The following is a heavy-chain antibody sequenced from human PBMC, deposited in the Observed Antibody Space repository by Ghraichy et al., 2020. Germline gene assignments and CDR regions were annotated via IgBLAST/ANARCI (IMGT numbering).Heavy chain of an antibody. Sequence: ASVKVSCKAFGYTFTTYGINWVRQAPGQGLEWMGGISAYNGNTNYAHKVRGRVTMTTDTSTSTAYMELRSLRSDDTAVYYCARGWEAAVTTGDYWGQGTLVTVSS. CDR3: ARGWEAAVTTGDY. D-gene: IGHD6-13*01. CDR1: GYTFTTYG. V-gene: IGHV1-18*01. CDR2: ISAYNGNT. J-gene: IGHJ4*02.